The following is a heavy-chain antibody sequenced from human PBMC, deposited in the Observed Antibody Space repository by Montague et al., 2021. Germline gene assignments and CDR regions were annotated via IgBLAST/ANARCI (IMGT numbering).Heavy chain of an antibody. V-gene: IGHV2-5*01. CDR3: ARHNSGWYSDFYF. CDR1: GFSLNTRAVG. CDR2: IYWNDDK. J-gene: IGHJ4*03. Sequence: PALVKPTQTLTLTCNFSGFSLNTRAVGVGWIRQPPGKALEWLALIYWNDDKRYSPSLKSRLTITKDTSKNQVVLTITNADPVDTATFYCARHNSGWYSDFYFWGQGTLGTVSS. D-gene: IGHD6-19*01.